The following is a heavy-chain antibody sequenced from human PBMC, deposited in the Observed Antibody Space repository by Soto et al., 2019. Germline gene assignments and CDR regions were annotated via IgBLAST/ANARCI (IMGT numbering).Heavy chain of an antibody. CDR3: ARDLARNSSSSENYYYGMDV. D-gene: IGHD6-6*01. V-gene: IGHV1-69*13. CDR2: IIPIFGTA. CDR1: GGTFSSYA. Sequence: ASVKVSCKASGGTFSSYAISWVRQAPGQGLEWMGGIIPIFGTANYAQKFQGRVTITADESTSTAYMELSSLRSEDTAVYYCARDLARNSSSSENYYYGMDVWGQGTTVTVSS. J-gene: IGHJ6*02.